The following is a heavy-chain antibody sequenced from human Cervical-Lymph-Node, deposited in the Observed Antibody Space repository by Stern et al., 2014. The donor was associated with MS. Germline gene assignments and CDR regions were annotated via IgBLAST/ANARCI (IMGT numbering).Heavy chain of an antibody. Sequence: ATGQGLEWMGWMNPNNGNTGHAQKFQGRVTMTRNTSISTAYMELSSLRSDDTAVYYCVRGGFSYGYGLDAWGQGTAVTVSS. CDR3: VRGGFSYGYGLDA. J-gene: IGHJ6*02. CDR2: MNPNNGNT. V-gene: IGHV1-8*01. D-gene: IGHD5-18*01.